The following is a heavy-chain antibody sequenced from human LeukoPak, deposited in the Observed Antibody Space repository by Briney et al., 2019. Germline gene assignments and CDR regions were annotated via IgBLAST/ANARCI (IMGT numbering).Heavy chain of an antibody. V-gene: IGHV3-74*01. CDR2: INHDGSST. Sequence: GGSLRLSCATSGFTFSTFWMHWVRQAPGKGLVWVSRINHDGSSTNYADSVKGRFTISRDNAKNTLYLQMNSLRAVDTAIYYCATYRQVLLPFESWGQGTLVTVSS. CDR1: GFTFSTFW. J-gene: IGHJ4*02. D-gene: IGHD2-8*02. CDR3: ATYRQVLLPFES.